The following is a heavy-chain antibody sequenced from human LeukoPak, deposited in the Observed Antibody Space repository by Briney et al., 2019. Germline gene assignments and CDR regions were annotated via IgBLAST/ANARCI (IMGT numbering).Heavy chain of an antibody. D-gene: IGHD3-3*01. CDR1: GGSISSSSYY. Sequence: PSETLSLTCTVSGGSISSSSYYWGWIRQPPGKGLEWIGSIYYSGSTYYNPSLKSRVTISVDTSKNQFSLKLSSVTAADTAAYYCARHVLSGYLNYWYFDLWGRGTLVTVSS. CDR2: IYYSGST. V-gene: IGHV4-39*01. J-gene: IGHJ2*01. CDR3: ARHVLSGYLNYWYFDL.